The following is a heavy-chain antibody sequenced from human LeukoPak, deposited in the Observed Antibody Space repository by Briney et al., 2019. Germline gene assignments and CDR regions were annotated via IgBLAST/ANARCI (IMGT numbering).Heavy chain of an antibody. V-gene: IGHV1-69*13. J-gene: IGHJ4*02. Sequence: SVKVSCKASGGAFSSYAISWVRQAPGQGLEWMGGIIPIFGTANYAQKFQGRVTITADESTSTAYMELSSLRSEDTAVYYCGGGDDSSGYYYYLRYWGQGTLVTVSS. CDR1: GGAFSSYA. CDR2: IIPIFGTA. CDR3: GGGDDSSGYYYYLRY. D-gene: IGHD3-22*01.